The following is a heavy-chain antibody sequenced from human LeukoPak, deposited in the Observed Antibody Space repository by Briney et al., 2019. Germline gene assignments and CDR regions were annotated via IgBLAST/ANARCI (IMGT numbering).Heavy chain of an antibody. CDR2: ISGSGGNT. Sequence: GGSLRLSCAASGFTFTNYAMTWVRQAPGKGLEWVSAISGSGGNTYYADSVKGRFTISRDNAKNSLYLQMNSLRAEDTAVYYCARASSSWYYFDYWGQGTLVTVSS. J-gene: IGHJ4*02. CDR3: ARASSSWYYFDY. CDR1: GFTFTNYA. V-gene: IGHV3-23*01. D-gene: IGHD6-13*01.